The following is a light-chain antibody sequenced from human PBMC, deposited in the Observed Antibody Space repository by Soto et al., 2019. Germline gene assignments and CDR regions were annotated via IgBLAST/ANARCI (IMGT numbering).Light chain of an antibody. CDR3: QQYNKWPLT. CDR2: HAS. CDR1: QSVSSN. V-gene: IGKV3-15*01. J-gene: IGKJ4*01. Sequence: ERVMTQSPATLSVSPGERATLSCRASQSVSSNLAWYQQKPGQAPRLLIYHASTRATGIPARFSGSGSGTEFTLTISSLQSEDFAVYYCQQYNKWPLTFGGGTKMEIK.